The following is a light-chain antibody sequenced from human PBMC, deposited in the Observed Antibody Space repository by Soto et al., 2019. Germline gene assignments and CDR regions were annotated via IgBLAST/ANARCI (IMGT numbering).Light chain of an antibody. CDR2: DAP. V-gene: IGKV3-15*01. J-gene: IGKJ4*01. CDR3: QPCIDFPVT. CDR1: QSVSSN. Sequence: EIWLTQSPATLSVSPGERATLSCRASQSVSSNFAWFQQKHGQAPRLLIYDAPTRATGIPARFSGSGSGTEFTLTIDSLQSEDFAVYCCQPCIDFPVTFGGG.